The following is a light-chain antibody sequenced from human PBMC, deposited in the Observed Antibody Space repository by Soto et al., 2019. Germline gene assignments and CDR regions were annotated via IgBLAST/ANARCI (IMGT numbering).Light chain of an antibody. J-gene: IGKJ4*01. CDR1: QSVSKN. Sequence: EIVLTQSPATLSVSPRERGALSCRASQSVSKNLAWYKQKPGQPPRLFIFGASTRATGIPARFSGSGSEAEFALTISTLQSEDFEVYYCQQYSVWPLTFGGGTKVDIK. CDR3: QQYSVWPLT. CDR2: GAS. V-gene: IGKV3D-15*01.